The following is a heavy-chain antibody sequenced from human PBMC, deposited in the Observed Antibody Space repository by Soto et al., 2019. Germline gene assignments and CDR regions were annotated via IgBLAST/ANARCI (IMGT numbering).Heavy chain of an antibody. D-gene: IGHD5-12*01. J-gene: IGHJ4*02. CDR2: INHSGST. CDR1: GGSFSGYY. Sequence: QVQLQQWGAGLLKPSETLSLTCAVYGGSFSGYYWSWIRQPPGKGLEWIGEINHSGSTNYNPSLKSRVTISVDTSKNQFSMKLSSVTAADTAVYYCACAESGYYYFDYWGQGTLVTVSS. V-gene: IGHV4-34*01. CDR3: ACAESGYYYFDY.